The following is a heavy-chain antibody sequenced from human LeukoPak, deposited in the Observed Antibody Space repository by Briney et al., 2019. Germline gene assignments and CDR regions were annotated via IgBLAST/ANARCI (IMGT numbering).Heavy chain of an antibody. Sequence: GGSLKISCKGSGYSFTSFWIGWVRQLPGKGLGGMGIIYPGDSNTRYSPSFQGQVTISADKSISTAYLQWSSLKASDTAMYYCARHEEQQLVVDYWGQGTLVTVSS. J-gene: IGHJ4*02. D-gene: IGHD6-13*01. CDR3: ARHEEQQLVVDY. CDR1: GYSFTSFW. CDR2: IYPGDSNT. V-gene: IGHV5-51*01.